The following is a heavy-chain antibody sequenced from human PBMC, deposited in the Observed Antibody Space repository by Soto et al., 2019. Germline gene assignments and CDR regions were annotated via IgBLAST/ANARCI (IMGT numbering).Heavy chain of an antibody. CDR3: ARDAPIQPRVSYYYYYMDV. D-gene: IGHD5-18*01. V-gene: IGHV4-59*01. Sequence: SETLSLTCTVSGGSISSYYWSWIRQPPGKGLEWIGYIYYSGSTNYNPSLKSRVTISVDTSKNQFSLKLSSVTAADTAVYYCARDAPIQPRVSYYYYYMDVWGKGTTVTVSS. CDR1: GGSISSYY. J-gene: IGHJ6*03. CDR2: IYYSGST.